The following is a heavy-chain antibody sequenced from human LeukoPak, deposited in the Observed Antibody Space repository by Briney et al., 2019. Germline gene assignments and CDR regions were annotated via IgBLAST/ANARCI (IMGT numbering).Heavy chain of an antibody. J-gene: IGHJ4*02. CDR1: GGSISSSSYY. D-gene: IGHD5-18*01. CDR2: IYYSGST. V-gene: IGHV4-39*01. CDR3: ARLYRHSYGYLDY. Sequence: SETLSLTCSVSGGSISSSSYYGGWIRQPPGKGLEWIGSIYYSGSTYCDPSLKSRVTISVDTSKNQFSLKLSSVTAADTAVYYCARLYRHSYGYLDYWGQGTLVTVSS.